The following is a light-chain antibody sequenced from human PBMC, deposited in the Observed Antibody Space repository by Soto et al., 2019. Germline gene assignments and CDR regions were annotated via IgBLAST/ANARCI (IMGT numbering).Light chain of an antibody. V-gene: IGLV2-14*02. CDR1: SNDVGNYNL. J-gene: IGLJ2*01. CDR2: EGN. CDR3: CSYTSSYTLV. Sequence: QSALTQPASVSGSPGESITISCTGPSNDVGNYNLVSWYQQHPGRAPKLMIYEGNKRPSGVSNRFSGSQSGNTASLTVSGLQAEDEADYYCCSYTSSYTLVFGGGTKVTVL.